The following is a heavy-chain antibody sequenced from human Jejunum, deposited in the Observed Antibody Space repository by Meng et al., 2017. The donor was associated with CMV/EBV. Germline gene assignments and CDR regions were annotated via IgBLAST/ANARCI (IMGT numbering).Heavy chain of an antibody. CDR2: LSYNGST. V-gene: IGHV4-30-4*08. D-gene: IGHD3-22*01. CDR1: SGSGRYY. J-gene: IGHJ5*02. Sequence: SGSGRYYWSCIRQAPGKGLGWIGYLSYNGSTSYSPSLRTRIAMSIDTSKAQFSLKMSSVTAADTAVYYCVSFYYNRSGHNWFDPWGRGTLVTVSS. CDR3: VSFYYNRSGHNWFDP.